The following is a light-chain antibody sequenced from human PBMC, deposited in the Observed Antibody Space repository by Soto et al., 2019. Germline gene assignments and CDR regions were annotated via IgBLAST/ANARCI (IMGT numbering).Light chain of an antibody. CDR1: QSVSSY. CDR2: DAS. Sequence: IGLTQSPSTLSLSPGERATLSCRASQSVSSYLAWYQQKPGQAPRLLIYDASNMDTGIPARFSGSGSGTDFTLTISSLEPEDFAVYYCQQRSNWPRTFGQGTKLEIK. J-gene: IGKJ2*01. V-gene: IGKV3-11*01. CDR3: QQRSNWPRT.